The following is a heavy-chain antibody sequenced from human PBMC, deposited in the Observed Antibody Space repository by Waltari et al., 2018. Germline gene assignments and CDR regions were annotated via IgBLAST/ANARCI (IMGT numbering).Heavy chain of an antibody. CDR1: GYSISSGYY. D-gene: IGHD3-22*01. Sequence: QVQLQESGPGLVKPSETLSLTCAVSGYSISSGYYWGWIRQPPGKGLEWIGSIYHSGITYYNPSLKSRVTISVDTSKNQFSLKLSSVTAADTAVYYCARSSGYYSELDYWGQGTLVTVSS. CDR3: ARSSGYYSELDY. CDR2: IYHSGIT. J-gene: IGHJ4*02. V-gene: IGHV4-38-2*01.